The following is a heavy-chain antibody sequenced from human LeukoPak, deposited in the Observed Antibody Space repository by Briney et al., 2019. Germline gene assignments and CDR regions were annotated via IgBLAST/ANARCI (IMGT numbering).Heavy chain of an antibody. Sequence: GGSLRLSCAASGFTFSTYGMHWVRQAPGKGLEWVAVISYDGSNKYYVDSVKGRFTISRDNSKNILYLQMNSLRAEDTAVYYCAKGGEDNLSDGTEYWGQGTLVTVSS. CDR1: GFTFSTYG. V-gene: IGHV3-30*18. J-gene: IGHJ4*02. D-gene: IGHD1-1*01. CDR2: ISYDGSNK. CDR3: AKGGEDNLSDGTEY.